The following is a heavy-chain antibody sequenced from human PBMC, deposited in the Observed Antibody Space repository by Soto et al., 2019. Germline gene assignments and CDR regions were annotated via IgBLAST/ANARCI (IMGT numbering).Heavy chain of an antibody. CDR3: AGVQRDTAMGHFDY. Sequence: PSETLSLTCTVSGASTSSDDYYWSWIRQPPGKGLEYIAYIYHRGITYYNPSLKSRLIISVDTSKNQFSLNLTSVTAADTAVYYCAGVQRDTAMGHFDYWGQGTLVTVS. CDR2: IYHRGIT. CDR1: GASTSSDDYY. V-gene: IGHV4-30-4*01. J-gene: IGHJ4*02. D-gene: IGHD5-18*01.